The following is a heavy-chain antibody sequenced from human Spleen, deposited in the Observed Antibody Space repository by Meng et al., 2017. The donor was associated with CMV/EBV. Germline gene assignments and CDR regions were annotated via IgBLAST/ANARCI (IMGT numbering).Heavy chain of an antibody. CDR2: IYPGDSDT. Sequence: GESLKISCQGSGFSFTSYWIGWVRQMPGKGLEWMGIIYPGDSDTRYSPSFQGQVTISADESISTAYLQWSSLKASDTAMYYCARQYCSSTSCYFIDYWGQGTLVTVSS. CDR1: GFSFTSYW. D-gene: IGHD2-2*01. V-gene: IGHV5-51*01. J-gene: IGHJ4*02. CDR3: ARQYCSSTSCYFIDY.